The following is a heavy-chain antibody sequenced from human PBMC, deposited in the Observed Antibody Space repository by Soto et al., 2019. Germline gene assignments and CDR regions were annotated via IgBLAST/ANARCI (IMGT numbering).Heavy chain of an antibody. D-gene: IGHD3-16*01. Sequence: EVRLLESGGGVVQPGGSLRLGCAASELSSANHAMTWGRQAPGKGLEWVSGISGTDGGAYYADSVKGRFTISRDNSRSTLYLQMNSLRVEDTAVYYCASGGLHAYTNGGLSYFHSWGQGTLVTVSS. CDR1: ELSSANHA. CDR2: ISGTDGGA. V-gene: IGHV3-23*01. J-gene: IGHJ4*02. CDR3: ASGGLHAYTNGGLSYFHS.